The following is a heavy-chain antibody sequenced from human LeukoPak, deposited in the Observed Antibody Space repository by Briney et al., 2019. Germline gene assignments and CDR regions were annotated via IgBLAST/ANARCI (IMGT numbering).Heavy chain of an antibody. CDR3: AGSGKLVTPWARDY. CDR1: GXTFSSYS. D-gene: IGHD5-18*01. V-gene: IGHV3-21*01. Sequence: GGCLRLSCAASGXTFSSYSMNWVRQAPGKGLESVSSISSSSSYIYYADSVKGRFTISRDNAKNSLYLQMNSLRAEDTAVYYCAGSGKLVTPWARDYWGQGTLVTVSS. J-gene: IGHJ4*02. CDR2: ISSSSSYI.